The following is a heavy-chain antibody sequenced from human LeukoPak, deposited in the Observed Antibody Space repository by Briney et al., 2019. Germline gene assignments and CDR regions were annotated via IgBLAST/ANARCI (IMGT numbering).Heavy chain of an antibody. Sequence: SETLSLTCTVSGGSIRSSYYYWGWIRQPPGKGLEWIGSIYDSGSTYYNPSLKSRVTISVDTSKNQFSLKLSSVTAADTAVYYCARVGRWELPDYYYYYGMDVWGQGTTVTVSS. V-gene: IGHV4-39*07. CDR1: GGSIRSSYYY. D-gene: IGHD1-26*01. CDR2: IYDSGST. CDR3: ARVGRWELPDYYYYYGMDV. J-gene: IGHJ6*02.